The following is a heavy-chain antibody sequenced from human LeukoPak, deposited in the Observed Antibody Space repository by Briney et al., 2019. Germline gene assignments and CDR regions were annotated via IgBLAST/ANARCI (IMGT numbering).Heavy chain of an antibody. Sequence: GGSLRLSCAASGFIFSIYAMHWVRQAPGKGLEYVSGITINGGSTFYANSVKGRFTISRDNSKNTLYLQMGSLRGEDMAMYYCARGLSWFNPLDYWGQGTLVTVSS. CDR3: ARGLSWFNPLDY. J-gene: IGHJ4*02. D-gene: IGHD3-10*01. V-gene: IGHV3-64*01. CDR2: ITINGGST. CDR1: GFIFSIYA.